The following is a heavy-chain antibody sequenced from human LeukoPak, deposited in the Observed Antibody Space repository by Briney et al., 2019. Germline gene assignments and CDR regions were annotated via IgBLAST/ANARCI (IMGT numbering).Heavy chain of an antibody. J-gene: IGHJ4*02. CDR1: GYTFTSYA. V-gene: IGHV1-3*01. CDR3: ARAYFAPEIRFHFDY. Sequence: GASVKVSCKASGYTFTSYAMHWVRQAPGQRLEWMGWINAGNGNTKYSQKFQGRVTITRDTSASTAYMELSSLRSEDTAVYYCARAYFAPEIRFHFDYWGQGTLVTVSS. D-gene: IGHD3-9*01. CDR2: INAGNGNT.